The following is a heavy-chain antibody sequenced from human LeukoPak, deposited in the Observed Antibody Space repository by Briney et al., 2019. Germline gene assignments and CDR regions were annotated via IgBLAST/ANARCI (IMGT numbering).Heavy chain of an antibody. CDR2: IKGDERST. V-gene: IGHV3-74*01. CDR1: GFTFSSYW. CDR3: ARDLIEYSSSWYGYY. J-gene: IGHJ4*02. Sequence: GGSLRLSCAASGFTFSSYWLHWVRQAPGKGLVWVSRIKGDERSTNYADSVKGRFTISRDNAKNTVYLEMNSLRAEDTAVYYCARDLIEYSSSWYGYYWGQGTLVTVSS. D-gene: IGHD6-13*01.